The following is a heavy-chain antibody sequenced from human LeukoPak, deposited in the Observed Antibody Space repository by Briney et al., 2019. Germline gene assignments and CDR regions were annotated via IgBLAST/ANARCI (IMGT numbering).Heavy chain of an antibody. D-gene: IGHD3-22*01. CDR1: GYTFTGYY. V-gene: IGHV1-2*02. CDR3: ARGDDSSDPDFDY. Sequence: ASMKVSCKASGYTFTGYYMHWVRQAPGQGLEWMGWINPNSGGTNYAQKFQGRVTMTRDTSISTAYMELSRLRSDDTAVYYCARGDDSSDPDFDYWGQGTLVTVSS. J-gene: IGHJ4*02. CDR2: INPNSGGT.